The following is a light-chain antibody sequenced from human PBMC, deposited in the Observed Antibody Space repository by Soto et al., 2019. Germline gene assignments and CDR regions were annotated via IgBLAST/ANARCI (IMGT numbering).Light chain of an antibody. CDR3: QVWDSSSDHPGV. J-gene: IGLJ2*01. V-gene: IGLV3-21*04. CDR2: YDS. Sequence: SYELTQPPSVSVAPGKTARITCGGNNIGSKSVHWYQQKQGQAPVLVIYYDSDRPSGIPERFSGSNSGNTATLTISRVEAGDEADYYCQVWDSSSDHPGVFGGGTKLTVL. CDR1: NIGSKS.